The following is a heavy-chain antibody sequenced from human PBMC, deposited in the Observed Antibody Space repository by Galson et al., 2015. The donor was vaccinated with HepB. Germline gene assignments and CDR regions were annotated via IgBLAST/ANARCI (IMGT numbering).Heavy chain of an antibody. CDR3: ARDRGLLGSSWHAFDI. CDR2: ISYDGNNQ. CDR1: GFAFSSYA. Sequence: SLRLSCAASGFAFSSYAMHWVRQVPGKGLEWVAVISYDGNNQYYADSVKGRFTISRDNSKNTLYLQMNSLRAEDTAVYYCARDRGLLGSSWHAFDIWGQGTMVTVSS. J-gene: IGHJ3*02. V-gene: IGHV3-30-3*01. D-gene: IGHD6-13*01.